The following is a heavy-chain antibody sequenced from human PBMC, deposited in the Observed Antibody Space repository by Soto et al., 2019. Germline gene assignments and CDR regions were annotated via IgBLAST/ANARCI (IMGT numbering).Heavy chain of an antibody. V-gene: IGHV4-34*01. J-gene: IGHJ4*02. Sequence: PSATQSLTWAVYEGSFSGYYWSGMRQPPGKGLEWIGEINHSGSTNYNPSLKSRVTISVDTSKNQFSLKLSSVTAADTAVYYCARGGRARPFDYWGQGTLVTVSS. CDR2: INHSGST. CDR3: ARGGRARPFDY. CDR1: EGSFSGYY. D-gene: IGHD6-6*01.